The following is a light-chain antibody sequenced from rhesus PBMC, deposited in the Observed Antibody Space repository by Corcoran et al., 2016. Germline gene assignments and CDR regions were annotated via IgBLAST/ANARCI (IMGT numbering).Light chain of an antibody. CDR3: SSSTASTTFI. V-gene: IGLV2-38*01. CDR1: SSDIGGYNG. J-gene: IGLJ1*01. CDR2: DVS. Sequence: QSALTQPPSVSKSLGQSVTISCTGTSSDIGGYNGVSWYQQHSGTAPRLLIYDVSKRPSGVSDRFSGAKSGNTASLTISGLQAEDEADYSGSSSTASTTFISGIGTRLTVL.